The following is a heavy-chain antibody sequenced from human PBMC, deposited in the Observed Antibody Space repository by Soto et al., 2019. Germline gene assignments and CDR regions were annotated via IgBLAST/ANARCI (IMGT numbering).Heavy chain of an antibody. J-gene: IGHJ4*02. Sequence: QVLLMQSGAEVKKPGSSVKVSCTSSGGPFSSYGISWVRQVPGQGLEWLGGMIPLLGTPSYARKFQDRLTISADHSTTTAYMELSSLTSEDTAMYFCARDGTIQMANVDFWGQGTLVTVSS. CDR3: ARDGTIQMANVDF. D-gene: IGHD1-1*01. CDR2: MIPLLGTP. CDR1: GGPFSSYG. V-gene: IGHV1-69*01.